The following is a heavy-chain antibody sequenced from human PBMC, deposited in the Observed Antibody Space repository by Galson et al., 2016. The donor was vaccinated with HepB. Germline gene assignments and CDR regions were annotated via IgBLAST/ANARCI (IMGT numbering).Heavy chain of an antibody. V-gene: IGHV3-33*01. CDR1: GFTFSGFG. D-gene: IGHD5-12*01. J-gene: IGHJ4*02. Sequence: SLRLSCAASGFTFSGFGMHWVRQLPGKGLEWVAVIWYDGSIKYYADSVKGRFTISRDNSKTTLYLQMNSLRVEDTAMYYCARDRGSGYEGAFPDYWGQGSRVTVSS. CDR3: ARDRGSGYEGAFPDY. CDR2: IWYDGSIK.